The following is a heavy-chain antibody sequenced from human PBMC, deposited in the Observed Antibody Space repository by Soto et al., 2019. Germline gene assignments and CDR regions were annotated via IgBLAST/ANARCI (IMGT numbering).Heavy chain of an antibody. D-gene: IGHD4-17*01. J-gene: IGHJ6*02. Sequence: GGSLRLSCAASGFTFSSYGMHWVRQAPGKGLEWVAVIWYDGSNKYYADSVKGRFTISRDNSKNTLYLQMNSLRAEDTAVYYCARETRVTMGPTYYYYGMDVWGQGTTVTVSS. V-gene: IGHV3-33*01. CDR2: IWYDGSNK. CDR3: ARETRVTMGPTYYYYGMDV. CDR1: GFTFSSYG.